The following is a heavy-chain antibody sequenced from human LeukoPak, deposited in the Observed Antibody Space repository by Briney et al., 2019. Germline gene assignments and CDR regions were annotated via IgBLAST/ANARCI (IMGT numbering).Heavy chain of an antibody. D-gene: IGHD2-2*01. V-gene: IGHV3-74*01. CDR1: GFTCSSYW. Sequence: GSRRRSCAGSGFTCSSYWSNSGCQAPGKELMWVSRINSDGSSTSYADSVKGRFTISRDNAKNTLYLQMNSLRAEDTAVYYCARQSLRVVPAATKAFDYWGQGTLVTVSS. CDR2: INSDGSST. CDR3: ARQSLRVVPAATKAFDY. J-gene: IGHJ4*02.